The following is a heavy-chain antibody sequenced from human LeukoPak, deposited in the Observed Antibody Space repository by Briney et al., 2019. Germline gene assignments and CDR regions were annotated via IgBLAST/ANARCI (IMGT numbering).Heavy chain of an antibody. D-gene: IGHD2-8*01. Sequence: QSGGSLRLSCAASGFTFDDYAMHWVRQAPGKGLEWVSLISWDGGSTYYADSVKGRFTISRDNSKNSLYLQMNSLRAEDTALYYCAKSDMVYARAGGVDYWGQGTLVTVSS. J-gene: IGHJ4*02. CDR3: AKSDMVYARAGGVDY. CDR1: GFTFDDYA. CDR2: ISWDGGST. V-gene: IGHV3-43D*03.